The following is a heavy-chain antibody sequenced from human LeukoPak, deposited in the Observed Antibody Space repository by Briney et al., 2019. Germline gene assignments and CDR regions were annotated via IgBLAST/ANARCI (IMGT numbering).Heavy chain of an antibody. CDR2: IYSGGST. Sequence: GGSLRLSCAVSGFTVISNYMSWVRQAPGKGLEWVSVIYSGGSTYYADSVKGRFTISRDNSKNTLYLQMNSLRAEDTAVYYCYSMIVVEIRVINDYWGQGPLVTVSS. D-gene: IGHD3-22*01. CDR1: GFTVISNY. CDR3: YSMIVVEIRVINDY. V-gene: IGHV3-66*01. J-gene: IGHJ4*02.